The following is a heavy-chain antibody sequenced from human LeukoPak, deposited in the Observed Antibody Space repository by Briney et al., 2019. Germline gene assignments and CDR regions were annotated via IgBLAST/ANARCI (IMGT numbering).Heavy chain of an antibody. V-gene: IGHV4-59*12. J-gene: IGHJ5*02. CDR3: AREFRKGWDWFDP. CDR2: IYYSGSS. D-gene: IGHD1-26*01. CDR1: GGSISSYY. Sequence: SETLSLTCTVSGGSISSYYWNWIRQPPGKGLEWIGHIYYSGSSNYNPSLKSRVTISADTSKNQFSLKLSSVTAADTAVYYCAREFRKGWDWFDPWGQGTLVTVSS.